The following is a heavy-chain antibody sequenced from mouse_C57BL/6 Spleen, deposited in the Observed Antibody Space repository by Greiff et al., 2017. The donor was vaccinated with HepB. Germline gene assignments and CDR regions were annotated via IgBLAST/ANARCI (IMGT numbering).Heavy chain of an antibody. Sequence: VQLKQSGAELVRPGASVKLSCTASGFNIKDDYMHWVKQRPEQGLEWIGWIDPENGDTEYASKFQGKATITADTSSNTAYLQLSSLTSEDTAVYYCTLYYYGSSYVDFDYWGQGTTLTVSS. CDR1: GFNIKDDY. J-gene: IGHJ2*01. D-gene: IGHD1-1*01. CDR2: IDPENGDT. CDR3: TLYYYGSSYVDFDY. V-gene: IGHV14-4*01.